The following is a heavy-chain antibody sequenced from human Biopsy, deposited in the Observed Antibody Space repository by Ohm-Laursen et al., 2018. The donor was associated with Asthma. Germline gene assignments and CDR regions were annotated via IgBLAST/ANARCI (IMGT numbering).Heavy chain of an antibody. Sequence: SVNVSCKASGGTFSNYAISWVRQAPGQGLEWMGGIIPMFGTTNYAQKFQGRVTITADASTSTDYMELSSLRSDDTAVYYCASPTYCSGSSCINNYYYALDVWGQGTTVTVSS. D-gene: IGHD2-15*01. J-gene: IGHJ6*02. CDR2: IIPMFGTT. CDR3: ASPTYCSGSSCINNYYYALDV. CDR1: GGTFSNYA. V-gene: IGHV1-69*13.